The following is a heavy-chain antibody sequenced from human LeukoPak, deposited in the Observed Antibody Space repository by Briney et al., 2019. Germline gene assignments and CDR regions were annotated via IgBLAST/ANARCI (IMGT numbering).Heavy chain of an antibody. Sequence: GSLRLSCAASGFTFSSYAMSWIRQPPGKGLEWIGSIYHSGSTYYNPSLKSRVTITVDTSKNQFSLKLSSVTAADTAVYYCARLHYYYYMDVWGKGTTVTVSS. V-gene: IGHV4-38-2*01. J-gene: IGHJ6*03. CDR3: ARLHYYYYMDV. CDR2: IYHSGST. CDR1: GFTFSSYA.